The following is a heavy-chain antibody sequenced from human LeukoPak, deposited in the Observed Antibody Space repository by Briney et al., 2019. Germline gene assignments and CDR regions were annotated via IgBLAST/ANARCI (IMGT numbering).Heavy chain of an antibody. J-gene: IGHJ4*02. CDR1: GGSISSYY. Sequence: SETLSLTCTVSGGSISSYYWSWIRQPPGKGLEWIGYIYDSGSTSYNPSLKSRVTISVDTSKNQFSLKLSSVTAADTAVYYCARSWKLYYFDYWGQGTLVTVSS. CDR3: ARSWKLYYFDY. D-gene: IGHD4-23*01. CDR2: IYDSGST. V-gene: IGHV4-59*01.